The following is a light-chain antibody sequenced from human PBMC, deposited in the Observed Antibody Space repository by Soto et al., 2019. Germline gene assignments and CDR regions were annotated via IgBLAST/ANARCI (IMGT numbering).Light chain of an antibody. CDR1: DSNIGAGYD. CDR3: HSYDSRLSASV. CDR2: GNN. J-gene: IGLJ3*02. V-gene: IGLV1-40*01. Sequence: QSALTQPPSVSGAPGQRVTISCTGSDSNIGAGYDVHWYQQLPGSAPKLLIFGNNDRPSGVPDRFSGSNSGTSASLAITGLQAEDEADYYCHSYDSRLSASVFGGGTQLTVL.